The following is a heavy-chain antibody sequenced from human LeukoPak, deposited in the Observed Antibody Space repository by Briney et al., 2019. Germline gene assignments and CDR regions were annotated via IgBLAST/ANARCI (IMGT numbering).Heavy chain of an antibody. V-gene: IGHV1-18*01. CDR1: GYTFTSYG. CDR3: ALRIATRPPQG. Sequence: GASVKVSCKASGYTFTSYGISWVRQAPGQGLEWMGWISAYNGNTNYAQKLQGRVTMTTDTSTRTAYMELRSLRSDDTAVYYCALRIATRPPQGWSQGTLVTVSS. CDR2: ISAYNGNT. D-gene: IGHD6-6*01. J-gene: IGHJ4*02.